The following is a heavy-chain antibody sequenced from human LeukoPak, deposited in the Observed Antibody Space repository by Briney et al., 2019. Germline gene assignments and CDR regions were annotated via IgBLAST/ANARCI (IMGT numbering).Heavy chain of an antibody. Sequence: GGSLRLSCAASGFTLSSYWMSWVRQAPGKGLEWVSAISSSGGSTFYADSVKGRFTISRDNSKNTLYLQMNSLSAEDTAVFYCAKGSYGEYDYWGQGTLVTVSS. CDR2: ISSSGGST. J-gene: IGHJ4*02. CDR1: GFTLSSYW. D-gene: IGHD4-17*01. V-gene: IGHV3-23*01. CDR3: AKGSYGEYDY.